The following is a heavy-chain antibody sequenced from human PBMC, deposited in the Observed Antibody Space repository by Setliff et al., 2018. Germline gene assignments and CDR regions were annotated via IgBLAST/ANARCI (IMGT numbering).Heavy chain of an antibody. V-gene: IGHV4-34*01. CDR1: GGSFSDYY. D-gene: IGHD3-3*01. CDR3: RFWSSYYKNDY. J-gene: IGHJ4*02. CDR2: INQSGNT. Sequence: SETLSLTCTVYGGSFSDYYWGWIRQSPGKRPEWIAEINQSGNTNYNPSLNSRVSVSVDTPTNQFSLKVFSVTAADTAFYYCRFWSSYYKNDYWAQGTLVTVSS.